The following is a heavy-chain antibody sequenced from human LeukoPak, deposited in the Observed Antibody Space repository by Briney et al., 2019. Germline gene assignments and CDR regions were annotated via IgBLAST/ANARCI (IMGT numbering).Heavy chain of an antibody. Sequence: GGSLRLSCAASGFTLSDYYMTWIRQAPGKGLEWVSYISSRGDAIYYADSVKGRFTISRDNAKNSLYLQMNSLRAEDTAVYYCARRPGYGDYVWGQGTLVTVSS. D-gene: IGHD4-17*01. J-gene: IGHJ4*02. CDR1: GFTLSDYY. CDR3: ARRPGYGDYV. CDR2: ISSRGDAI. V-gene: IGHV3-11*04.